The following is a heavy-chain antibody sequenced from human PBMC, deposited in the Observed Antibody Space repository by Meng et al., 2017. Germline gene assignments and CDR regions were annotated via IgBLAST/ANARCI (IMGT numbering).Heavy chain of an antibody. Sequence: QVHLQPLGAGLLKPSGTLSLTCAGYGGSFSGYYWSWMRLPPGEGLEWIGEINHSGSTNYNPSLKSRVTISVDTSKNQFSLKLSSVTAADTAVYYCARKFTMVRGIYNWFDPWGQGNLVTVSS. CDR1: GGSFSGYY. D-gene: IGHD3-10*01. V-gene: IGHV4-34*01. CDR3: ARKFTMVRGIYNWFDP. J-gene: IGHJ5*02. CDR2: INHSGST.